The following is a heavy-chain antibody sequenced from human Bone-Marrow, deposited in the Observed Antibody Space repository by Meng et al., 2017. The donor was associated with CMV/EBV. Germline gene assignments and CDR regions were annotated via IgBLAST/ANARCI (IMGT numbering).Heavy chain of an antibody. CDR1: GFIFRSYA. D-gene: IGHD3-16*01. V-gene: IGHV3-30*04. CDR2: ISNDETNK. J-gene: IGHJ3*02. CDR3: ARVDGATTYTLYAFDI. Sequence: GESLKISCAASGFIFRSYAMHWVRQAPGKGLEWVAVISNDETNKYYADSVKGRFTISRDNSKNTLYLQMNSLRAEDTAVYYCARVDGATTYTLYAFDIWGQGTMVTVSS.